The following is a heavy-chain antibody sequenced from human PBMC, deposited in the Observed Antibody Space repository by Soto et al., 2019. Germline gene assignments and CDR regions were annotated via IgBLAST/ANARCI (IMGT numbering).Heavy chain of an antibody. D-gene: IGHD1-26*01. CDR2: IIPIFGTA. V-gene: IGHV1-69*01. CDR1: GGTFSSYA. J-gene: IGHJ6*02. CDR3: ASTGSWEPRATDYYYYGIDV. Sequence: QVQLVQSGAEVKRPGSSVKVSCKASGGTFSSYAISWVRQAPGQGLEWMGGIIPIFGTAYYAQKFQGRVTITADESTSTAYMELSSLRSEDTAVYYCASTGSWEPRATDYYYYGIDVWGQGTTVTVSS.